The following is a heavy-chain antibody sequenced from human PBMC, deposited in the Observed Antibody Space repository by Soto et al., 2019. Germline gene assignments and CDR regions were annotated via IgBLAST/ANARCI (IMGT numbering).Heavy chain of an antibody. CDR1: GGSISSYY. D-gene: IGHD5-18*01. V-gene: IGHV4-4*07. Sequence: QVQLQESGPGLVKPSETLSLTCTVSGGSISSYYLRWIRQPPGKGLEWIGRIYTSGSSNYNPSLKSRVHMSVDTSKNQFSGNLSSVTAADTAVYYCARDHQLWVPGWVDPWGQGTLVTGSS. CDR3: ARDHQLWVPGWVDP. CDR2: IYTSGSS. J-gene: IGHJ5*02.